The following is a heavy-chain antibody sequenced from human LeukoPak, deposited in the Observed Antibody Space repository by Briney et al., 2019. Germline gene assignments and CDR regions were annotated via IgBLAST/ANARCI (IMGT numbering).Heavy chain of an antibody. CDR2: IYYSGST. Sequence: SETLSLTCTVSGGSISSYYWSWIRQPPGKGLEGIGYIYYSGSTNYNPSLKSRVTISVDTSQNQFSLKLSSVTAADTAVYYCARGRPDNYYDSSGYYFQHWGQGTLVTVSS. V-gene: IGHV4-59*01. CDR3: ARGRPDNYYDSSGYYFQH. CDR1: GGSISSYY. J-gene: IGHJ1*01. D-gene: IGHD3-22*01.